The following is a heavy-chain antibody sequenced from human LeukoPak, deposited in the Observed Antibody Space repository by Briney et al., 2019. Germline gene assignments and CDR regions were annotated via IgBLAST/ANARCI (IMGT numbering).Heavy chain of an antibody. J-gene: IGHJ4*02. CDR1: GYSISSGYY. D-gene: IGHD3-16*01. CDR3: ASALGLGLVDY. V-gene: IGHV4-38-2*02. CDR2: IYHSGST. Sequence: SETLSLTCTVSGYSISSGYYWGWIRQPPGKGLEWIGSIYHSGSTYYDPSLKSRVTISVDTSKNQFSLKLSSVTAADTAVYYCASALGLGLVDYWGQGTLVTVSS.